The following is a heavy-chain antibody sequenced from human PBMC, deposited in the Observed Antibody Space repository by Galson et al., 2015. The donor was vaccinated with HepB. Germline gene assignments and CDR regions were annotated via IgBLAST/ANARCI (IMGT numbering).Heavy chain of an antibody. CDR1: GFTFSSYA. V-gene: IGHV3-23*01. Sequence: SLRLSCAASGFTFSSYAMSWVRQAPGKGLEWVSAISGSGGSTYYADSVKGRFTISRDNSKNTLYLQMNSLRAEDTAVYYCARTSGYSSSWWVEWFDPWGQGTLDTVSS. J-gene: IGHJ5*02. CDR3: ARTSGYSSSWWVEWFDP. CDR2: ISGSGGST. D-gene: IGHD6-13*01.